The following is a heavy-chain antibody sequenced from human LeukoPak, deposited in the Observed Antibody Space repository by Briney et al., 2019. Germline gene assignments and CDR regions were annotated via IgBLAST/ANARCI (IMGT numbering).Heavy chain of an antibody. CDR3: AKARWLQLGDAFDI. CDR1: GFTFSSYA. CDR2: ISSSSSYI. D-gene: IGHD5-24*01. Sequence: PGGSLRLSCAASGFTFSSYAMSWVRQAPGKGLEWVSSISSSSSYIYYTDSMKGRFTISRDNAKNSLYLQMNNLRAEDTAVYYCAKARWLQLGDAFDIWGQGTMVTVSS. V-gene: IGHV3-21*04. J-gene: IGHJ3*02.